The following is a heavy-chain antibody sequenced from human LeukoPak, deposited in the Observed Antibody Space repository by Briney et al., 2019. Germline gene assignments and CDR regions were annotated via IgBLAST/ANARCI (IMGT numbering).Heavy chain of an antibody. CDR1: GFTFDEYA. J-gene: IGHJ4*02. V-gene: IGHV3-9*01. D-gene: IGHD3-16*02. Sequence: QTGGSLRLSCAASGFTFDEYAMHWVRQVPGKGLEWVSGISWNSANIGYADSVKGRFTISRDNAKKSLYLQMNSLRAEDTALYYCAKDINPTLYYFDDWGQGTLVTVSS. CDR2: ISWNSANI. CDR3: AKDINPTLYYFDD.